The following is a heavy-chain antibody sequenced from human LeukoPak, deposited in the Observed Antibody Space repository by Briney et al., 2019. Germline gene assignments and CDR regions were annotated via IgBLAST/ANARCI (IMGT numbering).Heavy chain of an antibody. D-gene: IGHD5-24*01. CDR3: ARDLEMAAYAFDI. J-gene: IGHJ3*02. CDR1: GGSISSYY. Sequence: SETLSLTCTVSGGSISSYYWSWIRQPPGKGLEWIGYIYYSENTNYNPSLKSRVTISVDTSKNQFSLKLSSVTAADTAVYYCARDLEMAAYAFDIWGQGTMVTVSS. V-gene: IGHV4-59*01. CDR2: IYYSENT.